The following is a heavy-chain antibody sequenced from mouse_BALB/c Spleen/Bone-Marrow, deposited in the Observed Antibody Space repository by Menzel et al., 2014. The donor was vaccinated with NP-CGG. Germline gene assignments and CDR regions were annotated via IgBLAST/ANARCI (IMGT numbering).Heavy chain of an antibody. CDR1: GYTFTDYT. J-gene: IGHJ2*01. CDR2: VNPNIGGT. CDR3: ARGRWYY. Sequence: EVQLQQSGPELVKPGASVKISCKTSGYTFTDYTLHWVKQSHGKSLEWIGGVNPNIGGTSYNQKFEVKASLTVNKSSTTAHMELRSLTSEDSAVYYCARGRWYYWGQGTTLTVSS. V-gene: IGHV1-22*01. D-gene: IGHD2-3*01.